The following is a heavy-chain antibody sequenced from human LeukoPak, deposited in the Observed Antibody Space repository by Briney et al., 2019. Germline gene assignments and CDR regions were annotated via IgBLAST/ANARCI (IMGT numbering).Heavy chain of an antibody. J-gene: IGHJ3*02. CDR2: IYYSGST. CDR1: GGSFSGYY. Sequence: SGTLSLTCAVYGGSFSGYYGSWVRQPPGKGLEWIGSIYYSGSTNYNLSLKSRVTISLDTSRNQFSLKLNSVTAADTAVYYCAKSNGYGLIDIWGQGTMVTVSS. CDR3: AKSNGYGLIDI. V-gene: IGHV4-34*11. D-gene: IGHD3-22*01.